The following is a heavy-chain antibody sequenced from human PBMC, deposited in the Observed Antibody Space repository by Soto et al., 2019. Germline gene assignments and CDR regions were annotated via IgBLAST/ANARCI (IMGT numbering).Heavy chain of an antibody. Sequence: GESLKISCKGSGYSFTSYWIGWVRQMPGKGLEWMGIIYPGDSDTRYSPSFQGQVTISADKSISTAYLQWSSLKASDTAMYYCARRGDSAAAGKPFDYWGQGTLVTVSS. CDR3: ARRGDSAAAGKPFDY. D-gene: IGHD6-13*01. V-gene: IGHV5-51*01. CDR1: GYSFTSYW. CDR2: IYPGDSDT. J-gene: IGHJ4*02.